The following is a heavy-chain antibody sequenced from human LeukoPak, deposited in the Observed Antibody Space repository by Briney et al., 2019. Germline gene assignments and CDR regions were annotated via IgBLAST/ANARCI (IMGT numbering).Heavy chain of an antibody. CDR3: ARVRPDTWYFDL. J-gene: IGHJ2*01. Sequence: SETLSLTCTVSGASISSYYWSWIRQPPGQGLEWIGYIYYSGNTNQNPSLKSRVTIPIDTSKNQFSLRLSSVTAADTAVYYCARVRPDTWYFDLWGRGTLVTVSS. CDR2: IYYSGNT. V-gene: IGHV4-59*01. CDR1: GASISSYY.